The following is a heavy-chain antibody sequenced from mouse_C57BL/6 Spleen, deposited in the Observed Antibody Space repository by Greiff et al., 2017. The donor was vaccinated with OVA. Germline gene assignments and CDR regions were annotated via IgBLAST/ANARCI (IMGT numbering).Heavy chain of an antibody. CDR1: GYTFTSYW. CDR2: IDPSDSET. J-gene: IGHJ2*01. V-gene: IGHV1-52*01. D-gene: IGHD1-1*01. CDR3: ARSVGYYGSSYDYFDY. Sequence: QVQLQQPGAELVRPGSSVKLSCKASGYTFTSYWMHWVKQRPIQGLEWIGNIDPSDSETHYNQKFKDKATLTVDKSSSTAYMQLSSLTSEDSAVYYCARSVGYYGSSYDYFDYWGQGTTRTVSS.